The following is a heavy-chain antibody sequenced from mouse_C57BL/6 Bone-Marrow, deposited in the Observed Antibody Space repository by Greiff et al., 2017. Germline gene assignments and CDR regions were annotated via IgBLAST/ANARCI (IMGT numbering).Heavy chain of an antibody. V-gene: IGHV1-55*01. CDR3: ASFSHYYGSSYGYYAMDY. D-gene: IGHD1-1*01. J-gene: IGHJ4*01. Sequence: QVHVKQPGAELVKPGASVKMSCKASGYTFTSYWITWVKQRPGQGLEWIGDIYPGSGSTNYNEKFKSKATLTVDTSSSTAYMQLSSLTSEDSAVYYCASFSHYYGSSYGYYAMDYWGQGTSVTVSS. CDR2: IYPGSGST. CDR1: GYTFTSYW.